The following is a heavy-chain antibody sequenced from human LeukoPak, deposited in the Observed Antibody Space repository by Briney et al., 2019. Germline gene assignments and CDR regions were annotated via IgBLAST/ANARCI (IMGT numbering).Heavy chain of an antibody. CDR2: IYYSGST. Sequence: PSETLSLTCTVSGGSISTYYWSWIRQPPGKGLEWIGYIYYSGSTSYNPSLKSRVTISVDTSKNQFSLKLTSVTAADTAVYYCARQSSSSIYWYFDLWGRGTLATVSS. CDR1: GGSISTYY. D-gene: IGHD6-6*01. J-gene: IGHJ2*01. CDR3: ARQSSSSIYWYFDL. V-gene: IGHV4-59*01.